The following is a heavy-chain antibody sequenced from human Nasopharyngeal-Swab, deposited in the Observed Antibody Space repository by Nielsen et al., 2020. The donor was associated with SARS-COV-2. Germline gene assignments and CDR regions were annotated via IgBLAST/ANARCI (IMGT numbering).Heavy chain of an antibody. CDR2: ISGSGGST. D-gene: IGHD6-19*01. CDR3: ARDKERAGYSSGWYGL. Sequence: GESLKISCAASGFTFSSYAMSWVRQAPGKGLEWVSAISGSGGSTYYADSVKGRFTISRDNSKNTLYLQMNSLRAEDTAVYYCARDKERAGYSSGWYGLGGQGTLVTVSS. V-gene: IGHV3-23*01. CDR1: GFTFSSYA. J-gene: IGHJ4*02.